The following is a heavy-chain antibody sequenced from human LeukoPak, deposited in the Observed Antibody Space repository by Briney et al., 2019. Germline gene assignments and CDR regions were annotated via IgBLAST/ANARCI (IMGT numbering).Heavy chain of an antibody. V-gene: IGHV4-39*07. D-gene: IGHD3-22*01. J-gene: IGHJ5*02. CDR2: IYYSGST. CDR3: ARGRASITKIVVVHNCFDP. CDR1: GGSISSNGYY. Sequence: NPSETLSLTCTVSGGSISSNGYYWGWIRQSPGEGLEWIGNIYYSGSTYYNPSLKSRVTISVDTSNNQFSLKLNSVTAADTAVYYCARGRASITKIVVVHNCFDPWGQGTLVTVSS.